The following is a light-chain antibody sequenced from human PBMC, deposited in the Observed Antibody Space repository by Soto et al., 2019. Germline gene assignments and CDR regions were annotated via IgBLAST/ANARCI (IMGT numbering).Light chain of an antibody. J-gene: IGLJ1*01. CDR2: DVS. Sequence: QSVLTQPASVSGSPGQSITISCTGTSSDVGGYNYVSWYQQYPGKAPKLMIYDVSNRPSGVSNRFSGSKSGNTASLTISGLQTEDLAVYDCSSYKISSLSLNVF. CDR1: SSDVGGYNY. CDR3: SSYKISSLSLNV. V-gene: IGLV2-14*01.